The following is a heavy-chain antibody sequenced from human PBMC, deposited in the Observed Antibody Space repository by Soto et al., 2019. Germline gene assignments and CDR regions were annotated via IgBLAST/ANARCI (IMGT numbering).Heavy chain of an antibody. V-gene: IGHV1-18*01. CDR3: ARVPRGTGAVDF. CDR2: ISPYNGDT. CDR1: GYIFTTYG. D-gene: IGHD7-27*01. Sequence: ASVKVSCKASGYIFTTYGVTWVRQAPGHGLEWMGWISPYNGDTNLPQKFQGRLTMTTDTSTNTAYMDLRSLRSDHTAVYYCARVPRGTGAVDFWGQGTLCTVSS. J-gene: IGHJ4*02.